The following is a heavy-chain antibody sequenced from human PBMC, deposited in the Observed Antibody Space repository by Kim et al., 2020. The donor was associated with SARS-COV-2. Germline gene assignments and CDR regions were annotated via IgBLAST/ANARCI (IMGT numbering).Heavy chain of an antibody. CDR3: ARGGGYGSGSWDY. J-gene: IGHJ4*02. CDR2: IKFDGSEK. V-gene: IGHV3-7*03. D-gene: IGHD3-10*01. Sequence: GGSLRLSCAASMFAFSEYWMSWVRQTPGKGLEWVANIKFDGSEKNYEDSVRGRFSVSRDNTENSLYLQMNSLTVDDTAVYYCARGGGYGSGSWDYWGQGT. CDR1: MFAFSEYW.